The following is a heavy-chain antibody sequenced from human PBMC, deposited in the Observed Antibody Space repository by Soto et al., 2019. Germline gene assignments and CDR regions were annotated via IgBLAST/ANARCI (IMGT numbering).Heavy chain of an antibody. CDR2: ISSSSSTI. CDR3: ARALRFLEWAYFDY. J-gene: IGHJ4*02. Sequence: GGSLRLSCAASGFTFSSYSMNWVRQAPGKGLEWVSYISSSSSTIYYADSVKGRFTISRDNAKNSLYLQMNSLRDEDTAVYYCARALRFLEWAYFDYWGQGTLVTVSS. D-gene: IGHD3-3*01. CDR1: GFTFSSYS. V-gene: IGHV3-48*02.